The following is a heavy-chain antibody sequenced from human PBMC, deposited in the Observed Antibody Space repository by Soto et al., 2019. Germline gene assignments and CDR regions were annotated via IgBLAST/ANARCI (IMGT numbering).Heavy chain of an antibody. V-gene: IGHV3-30*18. CDR2: ISYDGSNK. CDR3: AKGSEWELLPVDY. D-gene: IGHD1-26*01. J-gene: IGHJ4*02. CDR1: GFTFSSYG. Sequence: QVQLVESGGGVVQPGRSLRLSCAASGFTFSSYGMHWVGQAPGKGLEWVAVISYDGSNKYYADSVKGRLTISRDNSKNTLYLQMNSRRAEDTAVYYCAKGSEWELLPVDYWGQGTLVTVSS.